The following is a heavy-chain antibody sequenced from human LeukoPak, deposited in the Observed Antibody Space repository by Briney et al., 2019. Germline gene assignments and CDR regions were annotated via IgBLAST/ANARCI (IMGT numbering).Heavy chain of an antibody. CDR2: ISDSGGST. V-gene: IGHV3-23*01. CDR1: GFTFSSYG. Sequence: GGSLRLSCAASGFTFSSYGMSWVRQAPGKGLEWVSAISDSGGSTYYADSVKGRFTISRDNSKNTLYLQMNSLRAEDTAVYYCAKGPSYYDTSGYYWDAFDIWGQGTMVTVSS. CDR3: AKGPSYYDTSGYYWDAFDI. D-gene: IGHD3-22*01. J-gene: IGHJ3*02.